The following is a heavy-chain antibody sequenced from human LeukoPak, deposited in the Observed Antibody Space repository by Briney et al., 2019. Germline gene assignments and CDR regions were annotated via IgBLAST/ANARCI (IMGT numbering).Heavy chain of an antibody. J-gene: IGHJ4*02. V-gene: IGHV4-39*01. CDR1: GGSISGSTYY. CDR2: IFSSGNT. CDR3: ARLFDS. Sequence: PSETLSLTCTVSGGSISGSTYYWGWVRQPPGKGLEWIGKIFSSGNTYYSPSLQSRVTMSADTSKNQFSLRLSSVTAADTALYYCARLFDSWGQGIQVTVSS.